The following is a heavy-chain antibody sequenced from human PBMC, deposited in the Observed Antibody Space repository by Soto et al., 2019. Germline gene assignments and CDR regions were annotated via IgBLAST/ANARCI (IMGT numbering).Heavy chain of an antibody. Sequence: SETLSLTCTVSGGSVSSGSYYWSWIRQPPGKGLEWIGYIYYSGSTNYNPSLKSRVTISVDTSKNQFSLKLSSVTAADTAVYYCARDLSSSWYPSFDYWGQGTLVTVSS. CDR3: ARDLSSSWYPSFDY. J-gene: IGHJ4*02. D-gene: IGHD6-13*01. CDR2: IYYSGST. V-gene: IGHV4-61*01. CDR1: GGSVSSGSYY.